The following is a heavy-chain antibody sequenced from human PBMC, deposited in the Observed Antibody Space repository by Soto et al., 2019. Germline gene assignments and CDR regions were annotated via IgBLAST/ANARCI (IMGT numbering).Heavy chain of an antibody. V-gene: IGHV1-3*01. D-gene: IGHD2-15*01. J-gene: IGHJ4*02. CDR2: INAGNGNT. CDR3: ARGVVFKLTKPYCIGGSCNTDTDY. Sequence: QVQLVQSGAEVKKPGASVKVSCKASGYTFTSYAMHWVRQAPGQRLGWMGWINAGNGNTKYSQKFQGRVTITRDTSESTAYMELSSLRSEETAVYYCARGVVFKLTKPYCIGGSCNTDTDYWGQGTLVTVSS. CDR1: GYTFTSYA.